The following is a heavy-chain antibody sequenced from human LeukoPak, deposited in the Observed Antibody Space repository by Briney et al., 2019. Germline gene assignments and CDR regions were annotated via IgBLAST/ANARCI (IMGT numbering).Heavy chain of an antibody. CDR2: IIPIFGTA. CDR3: ARLVYYYYYMDV. V-gene: IGHV1-69*05. J-gene: IGHJ6*03. D-gene: IGHD3-10*01. CDR1: GGTFSSYA. Sequence: GASVKVSCKASGGTFSSYAISWVRQAPGQGLEWMGGIIPIFGTANYAQKFQGRVTITTDESTGTAYMELSSLRSEDTAVYYCARLVYYYYYMDVWGKGTTVTVSS.